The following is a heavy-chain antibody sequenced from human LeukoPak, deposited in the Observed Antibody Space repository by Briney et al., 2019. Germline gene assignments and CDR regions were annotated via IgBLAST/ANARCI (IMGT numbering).Heavy chain of an antibody. Sequence: SETLSLTCTVSGGSISSSPYYWGWIRQPPGKGLEWIGTIYYSGTTYYNPSLKSRVIISVETSKNQFSLKLSSVTAADTAVYYCARLPGANWGSVDAFDIWGQGTMVTVSS. CDR1: GGSISSSPYY. D-gene: IGHD7-27*01. CDR3: ARLPGANWGSVDAFDI. J-gene: IGHJ3*02. V-gene: IGHV4-39*01. CDR2: IYYSGTT.